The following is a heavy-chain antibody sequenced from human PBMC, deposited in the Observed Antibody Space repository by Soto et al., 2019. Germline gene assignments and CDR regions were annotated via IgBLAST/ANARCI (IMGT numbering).Heavy chain of an antibody. J-gene: IGHJ4*02. CDR3: ASYQLLYRYFDY. CDR1: GGSISSYY. V-gene: IGHV4-59*01. CDR2: IYYSGST. Sequence: PSETLSLTCTVSGGSISSYYWSWIRQPPGKGLEWIGYIYYSGSTNYNPSLKSRVTISVDASKNQFSLKLSSVTAADTAVYYCASYQLLYRYFDYWGQGTLVTVSS. D-gene: IGHD2-2*02.